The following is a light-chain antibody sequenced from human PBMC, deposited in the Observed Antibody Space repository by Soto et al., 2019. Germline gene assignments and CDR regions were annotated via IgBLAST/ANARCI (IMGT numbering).Light chain of an antibody. CDR1: QTISKY. Sequence: DVQMTQSPSSLSASVGDRVTITCRASQTISKYLNWYQQKPGEAPKLLIYAASTLQSGVPSRFSSSGSGTDFTLTISSLQPEDFATYYCQQSSSAPMYTFGQGTKLE. V-gene: IGKV1-39*01. J-gene: IGKJ2*01. CDR3: QQSSSAPMYT. CDR2: AAS.